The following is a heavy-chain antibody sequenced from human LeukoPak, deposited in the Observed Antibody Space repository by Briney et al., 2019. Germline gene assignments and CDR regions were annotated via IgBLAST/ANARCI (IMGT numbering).Heavy chain of an antibody. Sequence: GGSLRLSCAASGFTFSSYNMNWVRQAPGKGLEWVSTISTSSSYIYYADSVKGRFTISRDNGKNSLYLQMSSLIAEDTAVYYCARSKVAGTSDYWGQGTLVAVSS. J-gene: IGHJ4*02. CDR3: ARSKVAGTSDY. CDR2: ISTSSSYI. CDR1: GFTFSSYN. D-gene: IGHD6-19*01. V-gene: IGHV3-21*01.